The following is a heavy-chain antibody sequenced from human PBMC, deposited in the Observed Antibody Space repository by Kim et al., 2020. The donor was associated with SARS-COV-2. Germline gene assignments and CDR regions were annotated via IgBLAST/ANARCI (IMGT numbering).Heavy chain of an antibody. CDR2: INHSGST. J-gene: IGHJ4*02. V-gene: IGHV4-34*01. CDR3: ARGGPCGYDSGSDFDY. Sequence: SETLSLTCAVYGGSFSGYYWSWIRQPPGKGLEWIGEINHSGSTNYNPSLKSRVTISVDTSKNQFSLKLSSVTAADTAVYYCARGGPCGYDSGSDFDYWGQGTLVTVSS. CDR1: GGSFSGYY. D-gene: IGHD5-12*01.